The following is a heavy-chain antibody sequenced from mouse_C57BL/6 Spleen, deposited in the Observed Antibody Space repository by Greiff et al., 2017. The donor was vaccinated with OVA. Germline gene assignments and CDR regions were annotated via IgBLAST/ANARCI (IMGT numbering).Heavy chain of an antibody. J-gene: IGHJ4*01. V-gene: IGHV5-4*03. D-gene: IGHD1-1*01. CDR3: ARASIYGSSYVDY. Sequence: EVKLMESGGGLVKPGGSLKLSCAASGFTFSSYAMSWVRQTPEKRLEWVATISDGGSYTYYPDNVKGRFTISRDNAKNNLYLQMSHLKSEDTAMYYCARASIYGSSYVDYWGQGTSVTVSS. CDR2: ISDGGSYT. CDR1: GFTFSSYA.